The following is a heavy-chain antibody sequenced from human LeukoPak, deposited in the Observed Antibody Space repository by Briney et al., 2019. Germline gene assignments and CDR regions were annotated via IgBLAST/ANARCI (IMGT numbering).Heavy chain of an antibody. Sequence: SLRLSCTASGFTFGDYAMSWVRQAPGKGLEWVGFIRSKAYGGTTEYAASVKGRFTISRDDSKSIAYLQMHSLKTEDTAVYYCTRGGSSWYWLDYWGQGTLVTVSS. CDR2: IRSKAYGGTT. D-gene: IGHD6-13*01. CDR3: TRGGSSWYWLDY. J-gene: IGHJ4*02. V-gene: IGHV3-49*04. CDR1: GFTFGDYA.